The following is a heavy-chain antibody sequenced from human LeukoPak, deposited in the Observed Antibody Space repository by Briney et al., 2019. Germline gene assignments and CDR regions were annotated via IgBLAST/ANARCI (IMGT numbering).Heavy chain of an antibody. CDR2: ISSSSSYI. CDR1: GFTFSYYS. Sequence: PGGSLRLSCAASGFTFSYYSMNWVRQPPRKGLEWVASISSSSSYIYYADSVKGRFTISRDNAKNSLYLQMNSLRAEDTAVYYCAKYSSSSGRSDYWGQGTLVTVSS. CDR3: AKYSSSSGRSDY. J-gene: IGHJ4*02. V-gene: IGHV3-21*01. D-gene: IGHD6-6*01.